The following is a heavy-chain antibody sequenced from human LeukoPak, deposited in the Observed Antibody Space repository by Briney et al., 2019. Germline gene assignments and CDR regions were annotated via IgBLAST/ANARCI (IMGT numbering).Heavy chain of an antibody. J-gene: IGHJ4*02. V-gene: IGHV3-48*01. CDR1: GFTFSTYS. D-gene: IGHD3-10*01. Sequence: PGGSLRLSCAASGFTFSTYSMNWVRQAPGKGLEWVSYISYSSSAIYYADSVKGRFTISRDNAKNSLYLQMNSLRAEDTAVYYCAREWAGSGNPGYWGQGTLVTVSS. CDR3: AREWAGSGNPGY. CDR2: ISYSSSAI.